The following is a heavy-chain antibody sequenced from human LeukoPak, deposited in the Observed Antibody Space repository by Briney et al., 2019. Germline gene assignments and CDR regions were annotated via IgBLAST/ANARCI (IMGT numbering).Heavy chain of an antibody. J-gene: IGHJ6*02. CDR1: GGSISSYY. Sequence: SETLSLTCTVSGGSISSYYWSWIRQPPGKGLEWIGEINHSGSTNYNPSLKSRVTISVDTSKNQFSLKLSSVTAADTAVYYCARGRFLEWLPTYYYYYGMDVWGQGTTVTVSS. CDR2: INHSGST. CDR3: ARGRFLEWLPTYYYYYGMDV. D-gene: IGHD3-3*01. V-gene: IGHV4-34*01.